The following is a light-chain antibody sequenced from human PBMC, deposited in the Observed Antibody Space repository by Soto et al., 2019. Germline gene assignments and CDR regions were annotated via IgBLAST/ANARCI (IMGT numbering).Light chain of an antibody. Sequence: EIMMTQSPATLSVSPGERATLSCRASQSISANIAWYQQKPGQAPRLLIYAASGRASGIPARFSGTGFGREFTLSISSLQSEDSAVYYCQQYNSWTLISFGQGTRLEIK. V-gene: IGKV3-15*01. CDR2: AAS. CDR1: QSISAN. J-gene: IGKJ5*01. CDR3: QQYNSWTLIS.